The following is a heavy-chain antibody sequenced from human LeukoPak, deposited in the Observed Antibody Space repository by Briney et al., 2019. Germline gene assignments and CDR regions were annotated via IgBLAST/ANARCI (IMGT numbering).Heavy chain of an antibody. D-gene: IGHD6-19*01. CDR3: ARDLGYLAVAGFDY. CDR2: ISAYNGNT. J-gene: IGHJ4*02. Sequence: ASVKGSCKASGYTFTSYGISWVRQAPGQGLEWMGWISAYNGNTNYAQKLQGRVTMTTDTSTSTAYMELRSLRSDDTAVYYCARDLGYLAVAGFDYWGQGTLVTVSS. CDR1: GYTFTSYG. V-gene: IGHV1-18*01.